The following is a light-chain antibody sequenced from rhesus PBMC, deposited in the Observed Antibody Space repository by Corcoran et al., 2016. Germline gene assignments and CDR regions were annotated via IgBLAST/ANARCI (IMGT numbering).Light chain of an antibody. J-gene: IGKJ4*01. V-gene: IGKV1-74*01. Sequence: DIQMTQSPSSLSASVGDRVTITCRASENVNNYLNWYQQKPGKVPKLLIYKASTLQSGVPSRFSGSGSGTDYTFTISSLQPEDVATYYCQQYNSSPLTFGGGTKVEIK. CDR1: ENVNNY. CDR3: QQYNSSPLT. CDR2: KAS.